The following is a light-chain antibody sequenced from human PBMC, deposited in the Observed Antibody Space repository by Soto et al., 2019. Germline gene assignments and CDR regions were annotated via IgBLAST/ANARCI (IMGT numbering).Light chain of an antibody. CDR2: EGS. CDR3: CSYAGSSTYV. CDR1: SSDVGSYNL. Sequence: QSALTQPASVSGSPGQSITISCTGTSSDVGSYNLVSWYQQHPGKAPKLMIYEGSRRPSGVSNRFAASKSGNTASLTISGVQADDEADYYCCSYAGSSTYVFGGGTKLTVL. V-gene: IGLV2-23*01. J-gene: IGLJ2*01.